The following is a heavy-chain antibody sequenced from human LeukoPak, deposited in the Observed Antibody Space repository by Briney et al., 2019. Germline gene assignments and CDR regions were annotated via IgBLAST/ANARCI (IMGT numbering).Heavy chain of an antibody. V-gene: IGHV3-21*01. CDR3: ATYYGLGSYCRY. CDR2: ISSSSSYI. J-gene: IGHJ4*02. D-gene: IGHD3-10*01. Sequence: GGSLRLSCAASGFTFSSYSMNWVRQAPGKGLEWVSSISSSSSYIYYADSVKGRFTISRDNAKNSLYLQMDSLRVEDTAVYYCATYYGLGSYCRYWGQGTLVTVSS. CDR1: GFTFSSYS.